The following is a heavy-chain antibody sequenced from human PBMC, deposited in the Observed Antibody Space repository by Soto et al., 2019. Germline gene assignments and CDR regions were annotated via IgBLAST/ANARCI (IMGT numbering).Heavy chain of an antibody. Sequence: QVQLVQSGAEVKKPGASVKVSCKASGYTFTSYAMHLVRQAPGQRLEWIGWINAGNGNTKYSHKSKGRVTITRDTSASTAYMELSSRRSEDTAVYYCARDVGATGDWGQGTLVTVSS. V-gene: IGHV1-3*01. CDR2: INAGNGNT. J-gene: IGHJ4*02. D-gene: IGHD1-26*01. CDR1: GYTFTSYA. CDR3: ARDVGATGD.